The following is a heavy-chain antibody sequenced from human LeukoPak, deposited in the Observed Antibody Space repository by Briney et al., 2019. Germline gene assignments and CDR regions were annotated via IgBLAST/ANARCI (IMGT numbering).Heavy chain of an antibody. D-gene: IGHD2-8*02. CDR2: IYDTRKT. J-gene: IGHJ6*03. V-gene: IGHV4-39*01. CDR3: ARHCSGDLCAAYYYYYYSDV. CDR1: GGSISSYY. Sequence: SETLSLTCTVSGGSISSYYWSWIRQPPGKGLQWIGSIYDTRKTYYSPSLNSRVTISVDTSRNQLSLKLSSVTAADTAVYYCARHCSGDLCAAYYYYYYSDVWGKGTTVTVSS.